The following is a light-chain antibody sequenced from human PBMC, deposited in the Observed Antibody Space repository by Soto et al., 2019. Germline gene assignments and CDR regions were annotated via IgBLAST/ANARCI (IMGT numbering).Light chain of an antibody. V-gene: IGLV2-14*01. CDR3: SSHTSGSTRV. J-gene: IGLJ1*01. CDR1: SGDVGGYDY. Sequence: QSALTQPASVSGSPGQSIAISCTGTSGDVGGYDYVSWYQQHPDKAPKLMIYEVTKRPSWVSNRFSGSKSGNTASLTISGLQPEDEADYYCSSHTSGSTRVLGSGTKVTVL. CDR2: EVT.